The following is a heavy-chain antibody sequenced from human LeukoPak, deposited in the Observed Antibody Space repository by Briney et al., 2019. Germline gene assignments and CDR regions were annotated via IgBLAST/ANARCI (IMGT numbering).Heavy chain of an antibody. J-gene: IGHJ4*02. CDR2: ISSSSRYT. D-gene: IGHD3-3*01. CDR1: GFSLRDYS. V-gene: IGHV3-21*01. CDR3: ARDEARGYDFRPQDH. Sequence: GGSLRLSCAASGFSLRDYSMDWVRQAPGKGLEWVSSISSSSRYTFYVDSVKGRFTISRDNAKNSLYLQMNSLRVEDTAVYYCARDEARGYDFRPQDHWGQGTLVSVSS.